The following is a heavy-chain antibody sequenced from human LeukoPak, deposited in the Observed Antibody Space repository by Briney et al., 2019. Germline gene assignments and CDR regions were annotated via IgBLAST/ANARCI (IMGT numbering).Heavy chain of an antibody. J-gene: IGHJ4*02. Sequence: GGSLRLSCAASGFTFSSYSMNWVRQAPGKGLEWVSSISSSSSYICYADSVKGRFTISRDNAKNSLYLQMNSLRAEDTAVYYCARVGCSGGSCYSGLDYWGQGTLVTVSS. CDR2: ISSSSSYI. V-gene: IGHV3-21*01. D-gene: IGHD2-15*01. CDR3: ARVGCSGGSCYSGLDY. CDR1: GFTFSSYS.